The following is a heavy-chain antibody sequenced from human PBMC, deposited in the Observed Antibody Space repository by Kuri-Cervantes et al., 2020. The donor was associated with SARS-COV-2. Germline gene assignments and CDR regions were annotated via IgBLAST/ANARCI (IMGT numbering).Heavy chain of an antibody. CDR3: ARICSSTSCLGNYFDY. Sequence: GGSLRLSCAPSGSTFSSYWMHWVRQSPGKGLVWFSRINSDGSSTSYADSVKGRSTITRDNAKNTLYLQKNSLRAEDTAVYYCARICSSTSCLGNYFDYWGQGTLVTVSS. V-gene: IGHV3-74*01. CDR1: GSTFSSYW. CDR2: INSDGSST. D-gene: IGHD2-2*01. J-gene: IGHJ4*02.